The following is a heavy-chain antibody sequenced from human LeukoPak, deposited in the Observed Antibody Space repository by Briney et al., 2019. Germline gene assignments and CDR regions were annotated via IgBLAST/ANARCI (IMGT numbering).Heavy chain of an antibody. CDR1: GYTFTSYY. Sequence: SVKVSCKASGYTFTSYYMHWVRQAPGQGLEWMGRIIPIFGTANYAQKFQGRVTITTDESTSTAYMELSSLRSEDTAVYYCARDWGIAAAGDAFDIWGQGTMVTVSS. J-gene: IGHJ3*02. CDR3: ARDWGIAAAGDAFDI. V-gene: IGHV1-69*05. CDR2: IIPIFGTA. D-gene: IGHD6-13*01.